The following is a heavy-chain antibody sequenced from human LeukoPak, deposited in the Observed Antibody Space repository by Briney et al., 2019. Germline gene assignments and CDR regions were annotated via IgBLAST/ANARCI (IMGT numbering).Heavy chain of an antibody. D-gene: IGHD3-22*01. J-gene: IGHJ4*02. CDR3: ARYLHYYDSSGPFY. Sequence: GGSLRLSCAASGFTFSSYSMNWVRQAPGKGLEWVSSISSSSSYIYYADSVKGRFTISRDNAKNSLYLQMNRLRVEDTAVYYCARYLHYYDSSGPFYWGQGTLVTVSS. CDR2: ISSSSSYI. V-gene: IGHV3-21*01. CDR1: GFTFSSYS.